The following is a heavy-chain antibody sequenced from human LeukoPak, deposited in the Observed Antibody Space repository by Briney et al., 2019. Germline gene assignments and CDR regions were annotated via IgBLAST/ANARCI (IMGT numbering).Heavy chain of an antibody. CDR1: GFTFSTYS. CDR3: ARDGSIPWGYYMDV. D-gene: IGHD2-2*02. Sequence: PGGSLRLSCAASGFTFSTYSMNWVHQAPGKGLEWVSFISTSSSYIYYADSVKGRFTISRDNAKNSLYLQMNSLRAEDTAVYYCARDGSIPWGYYMDVWGKGTTVTISS. V-gene: IGHV3-21*01. CDR2: ISTSSSYI. J-gene: IGHJ6*03.